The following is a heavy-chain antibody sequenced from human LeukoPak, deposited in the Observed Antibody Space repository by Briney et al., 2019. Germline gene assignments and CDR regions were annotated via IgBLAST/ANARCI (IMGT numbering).Heavy chain of an antibody. V-gene: IGHV4-59*08. CDR2: IYYSGST. D-gene: IGHD6-6*01. J-gene: IGHJ4*02. CDR3: AREYSRSSGHFDY. Sequence: SDTLSLTCTVSGGSMSSYYWTWIRQPPGKTVEWIGNIYYSGSTDYNPSLSSRGTISVDTSKNQFSLKLSSVTAADTAVYYCAREYSRSSGHFDYWGQGILVTVSS. CDR1: GGSMSSYY.